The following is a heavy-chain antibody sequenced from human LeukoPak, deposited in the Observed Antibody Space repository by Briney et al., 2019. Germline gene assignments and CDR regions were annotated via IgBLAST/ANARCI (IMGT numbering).Heavy chain of an antibody. CDR1: GFTINNYA. J-gene: IGHJ4*02. Sequence: GGSLRLSCAVSGFTINNYAMSWVRQAPGKGLEWVSAISGRGDSTYYADSVKGRFTISRDYSKNTLYLQMNSLRAEDTAVYYCAKDGSSSSTYYFYFDYWGQGTLVTVSS. V-gene: IGHV3-23*01. CDR2: ISGRGDST. CDR3: AKDGSSSSTYYFYFDY. D-gene: IGHD3-22*01.